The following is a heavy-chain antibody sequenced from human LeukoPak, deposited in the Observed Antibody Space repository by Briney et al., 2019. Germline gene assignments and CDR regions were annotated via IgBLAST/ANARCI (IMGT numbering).Heavy chain of an antibody. J-gene: IGHJ4*02. Sequence: SETLSLTCAVSGGSITSSNWWSWVRQPPGKGLEWIGEIYHSGTTNYNASLKSRVTISVDKSKNQFSLKLSSVTAADTAVYYCAGLRYCSSTSCYWGQGTLVTVSS. V-gene: IGHV4-4*02. CDR2: IYHSGTT. D-gene: IGHD2-2*01. CDR1: GGSITSSNW. CDR3: AGLRYCSSTSCY.